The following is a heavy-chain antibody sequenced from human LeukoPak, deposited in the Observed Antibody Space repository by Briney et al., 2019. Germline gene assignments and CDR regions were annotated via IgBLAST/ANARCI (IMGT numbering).Heavy chain of an antibody. CDR1: GFTFSSYA. J-gene: IGHJ4*02. CDR2: ISYDGSNK. D-gene: IGHD3-22*01. CDR3: ARDEKMIVVVYYFDY. V-gene: IGHV3-30-3*01. Sequence: GGSLRLSCAASGFTFSSYAMHWVRQAPGKGLEWVAVISYDGSNKYYADSVKGRFTISRDNPKNTLYLQMNSLRAEDTAVYYCARDEKMIVVVYYFDYWGQGTLVTVSS.